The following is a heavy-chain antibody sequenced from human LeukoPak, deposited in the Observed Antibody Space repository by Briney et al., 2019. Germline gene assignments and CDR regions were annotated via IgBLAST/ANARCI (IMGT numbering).Heavy chain of an antibody. CDR1: GFTFSNAW. CDR2: IKSKTDGWTT. D-gene: IGHD3-10*01. Sequence: GGSLRLSCAASGFTFSNAWMSWVRQAPGKGLEWVGRIKSKTDGWTTDYAAPVKGRFTISRDDSKNTLYLQMSSLKTEDTAVYYCTTAGNYYGSGSYYNLEYFQHWGQGTLVTVSS. V-gene: IGHV3-15*01. J-gene: IGHJ1*01. CDR3: TTAGNYYGSGSYYNLEYFQH.